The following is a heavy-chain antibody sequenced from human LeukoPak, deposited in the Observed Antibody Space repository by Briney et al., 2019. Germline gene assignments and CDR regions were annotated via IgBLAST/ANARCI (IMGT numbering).Heavy chain of an antibody. Sequence: PGESLKISCKASGYNFALYWIGWARQMPGKGLEWMGISFPADSETRYSPSFQGQVTISADKSISTAYLQWSSLKASDTAMYYCARVACLGGSCYYGMDVWGQGTTVTVSS. D-gene: IGHD2-15*01. CDR1: GYNFALYW. CDR3: ARVACLGGSCYYGMDV. V-gene: IGHV5-51*01. J-gene: IGHJ6*02. CDR2: SFPADSET.